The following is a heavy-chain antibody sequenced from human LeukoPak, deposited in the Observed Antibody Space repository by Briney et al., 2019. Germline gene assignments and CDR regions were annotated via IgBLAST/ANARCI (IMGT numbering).Heavy chain of an antibody. CDR3: AKPYAPFAAFDI. CDR2: IYYSGST. Sequence: SETLSLTCTVSGGSISSSSYYWGWIRQPPGKGLEWTVSIYYSGSTYYNPSLKSRVTISVDTSKNQFSLKLSSVTAADTAVYYCAKPYAPFAAFDIWGQGTMVTVSS. V-gene: IGHV4-39*01. J-gene: IGHJ3*02. CDR1: GGSISSSSYY. D-gene: IGHD2-2*01.